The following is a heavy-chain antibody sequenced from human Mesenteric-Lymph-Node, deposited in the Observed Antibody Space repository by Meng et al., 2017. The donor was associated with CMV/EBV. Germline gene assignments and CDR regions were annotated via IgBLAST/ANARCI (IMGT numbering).Heavy chain of an antibody. CDR3: ARALSRSSIPCYYYYGMDV. Sequence: GASLKISCAASGFTFSSYSMNWVRLAPGKGLEWGSSISSRSGYIYYADSVKGRFTISRDNAKNSLYLQMNSLRAEDTAVYYCARALSRSSIPCYYYYGMDVWGQGTTVTVSS. J-gene: IGHJ6*02. CDR1: GFTFSSYS. V-gene: IGHV3-21*01. D-gene: IGHD6-13*01. CDR2: ISSRSGYI.